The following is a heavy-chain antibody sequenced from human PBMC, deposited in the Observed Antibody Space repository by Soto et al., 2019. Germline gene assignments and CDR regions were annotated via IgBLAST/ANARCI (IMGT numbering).Heavy chain of an antibody. D-gene: IGHD1-26*01. CDR3: AKPLIVGERPVGG. J-gene: IGHJ4*02. CDR1: GFTFSSYG. Sequence: QVQLVESGGGVVQPGRSLRLSCAASGFTFSSYGMHWVRQAPGKGLEWVAVISYDGSNKYYADSVKGRFTISRDNSKNPLYLQMNSLGAEDTAVYYCAKPLIVGERPVGGWGQGTLVTVSS. CDR2: ISYDGSNK. V-gene: IGHV3-30*18.